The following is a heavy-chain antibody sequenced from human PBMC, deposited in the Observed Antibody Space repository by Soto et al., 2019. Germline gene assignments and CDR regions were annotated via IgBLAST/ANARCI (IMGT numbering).Heavy chain of an antibody. V-gene: IGHV5-51*01. CDR1: GYSFTSYW. Sequence: GESLKISCKGSGYSFTSYWIGWVRQMPGKGLEWMGIIYPGDSDTRYSPSFQGQVTISADKSISTAYLQWSSLKASDTAMYYCARQPYIRRPRRLSGGDEEGPVVDPWGQGTLVTVSS. D-gene: IGHD2-15*01. CDR2: IYPGDSDT. CDR3: ARQPYIRRPRRLSGGDEEGPVVDP. J-gene: IGHJ5*02.